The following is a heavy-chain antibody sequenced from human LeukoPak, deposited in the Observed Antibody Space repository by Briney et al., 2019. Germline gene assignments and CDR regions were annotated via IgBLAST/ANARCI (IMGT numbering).Heavy chain of an antibody. D-gene: IGHD5-18*01. CDR3: AKDQDTAIVFDY. J-gene: IGHJ4*02. Sequence: GGSLRLSCAASGFTFGSYGMHWVRQAPGKGLEWVAFIRYDGSSKYYADSVKGRFTISRDNSKNTLYLQMNSLRAEDTAVYYCAKDQDTAIVFDYWGQGTLVTVS. CDR2: IRYDGSSK. CDR1: GFTFGSYG. V-gene: IGHV3-30*02.